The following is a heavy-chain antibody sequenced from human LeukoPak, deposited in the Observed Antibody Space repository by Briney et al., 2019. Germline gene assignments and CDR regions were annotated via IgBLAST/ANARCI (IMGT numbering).Heavy chain of an antibody. CDR1: GFTFSSYS. Sequence: GGSLRLSCAASGFTFSSYSMNWVRQAAGKGLEWVSSLSSGCSYIYYADSVKGRFTISRDNAKNSLYLQMNSLRAEDTAVYYCAKDHLGSSTSPDKNYSDYGMDVWGQGTTVTVSS. V-gene: IGHV3-21*01. CDR3: AKDHLGSSTSPDKNYSDYGMDV. J-gene: IGHJ6*02. D-gene: IGHD2-2*01. CDR2: LSSGCSYI.